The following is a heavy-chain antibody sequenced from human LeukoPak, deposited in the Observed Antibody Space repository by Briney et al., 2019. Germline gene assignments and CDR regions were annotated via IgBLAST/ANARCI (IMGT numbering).Heavy chain of an antibody. V-gene: IGHV3-23*01. CDR3: AKNGWLRSSGLWGDY. CDR2: FSGGDGSP. Sequence: GGSLRLSCAASGFTFSSYAMTWFRQAPGKGLKWVSSFSGGDGSPYHADSVKGRFTISRDNSKSTLYLQMNSLRAEDTAIYYCAKNGWLRSSGLWGDYWGQGALVTVSS. D-gene: IGHD5-12*01. J-gene: IGHJ4*02. CDR1: GFTFSSYA.